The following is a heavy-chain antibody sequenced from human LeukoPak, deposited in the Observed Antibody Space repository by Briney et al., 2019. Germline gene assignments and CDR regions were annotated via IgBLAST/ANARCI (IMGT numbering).Heavy chain of an antibody. V-gene: IGHV1-69*04. D-gene: IGHD3-16*01. CDR3: ARRRGTFGGAGYYFDS. CDR2: IIPILGIA. J-gene: IGHJ4*02. Sequence: GASVKVSCKASGGTFSSYAISWVRQAPGQGLEWMGRIIPILGIANYAQKFQGRVTITADKSTSTAYMELSSLRSEDTAVYYCARRRGTFGGAGYYFDSWGQGTLVTVSS. CDR1: GGTFSSYA.